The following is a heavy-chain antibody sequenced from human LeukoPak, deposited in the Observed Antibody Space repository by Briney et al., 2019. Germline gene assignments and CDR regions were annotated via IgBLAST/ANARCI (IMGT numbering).Heavy chain of an antibody. J-gene: IGHJ5*01. CDR1: GLSLTTHG. V-gene: IGHV3-33*01. Sequence: GGSLRLSCAASGLSLTTHGMHWVRQAPGKGLEWVAVIWYDGSNKYYADSVKGRFTISRDNSKNTLYLQMNSLRAEDTAVYASVYSYGWFDYWGQGTLVTVSS. D-gene: IGHD5-18*01. CDR2: IWYDGSNK. CDR3: VYSYGWFDY.